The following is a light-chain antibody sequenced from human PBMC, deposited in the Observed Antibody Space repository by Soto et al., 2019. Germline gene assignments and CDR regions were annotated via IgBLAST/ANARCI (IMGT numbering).Light chain of an antibody. CDR3: QQYHYWWT. Sequence: EIAMTQSPATLSVSQGEKATLSCRASQSVSNNLAWFQQKPGQVPRLLIYGASNRATGVSARFSGSGSGTEFTLTISSLQSEDFAVYYCQQYHYWWTFGQGTKVDIK. J-gene: IGKJ1*01. CDR1: QSVSNN. V-gene: IGKV3-15*01. CDR2: GAS.